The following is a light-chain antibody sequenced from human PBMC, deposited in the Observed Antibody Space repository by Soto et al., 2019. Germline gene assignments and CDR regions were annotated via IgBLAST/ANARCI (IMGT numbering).Light chain of an antibody. CDR2: GAS. V-gene: IGKV3-15*01. CDR3: QQYKNWPPWT. Sequence: EIVMTQSPATLSVSPGERATLSCRASQRISSNLAWYQQKPGHSPRLLIYGASTSATGIPARFSGSGSGTEFTLTISSLQSEDFAVYFCQQYKNWPPWTFGQGTKVEIK. CDR1: QRISSN. J-gene: IGKJ1*01.